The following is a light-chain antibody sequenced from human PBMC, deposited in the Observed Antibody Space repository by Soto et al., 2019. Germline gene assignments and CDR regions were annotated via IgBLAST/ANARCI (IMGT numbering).Light chain of an antibody. CDR2: KGT. Sequence: QSVLAQPASVSGSPGQSITISCTGTSSDVGAYNSVSWYQQHPHKAPQVIIYKGTQRPSGVSNRFSGSTSSNAASLTISGLQADDEADYFCCSSAPESTYVFGSGTKLTVL. CDR3: CSSAPESTYV. V-gene: IGLV2-23*01. J-gene: IGLJ1*01. CDR1: SSDVGAYNS.